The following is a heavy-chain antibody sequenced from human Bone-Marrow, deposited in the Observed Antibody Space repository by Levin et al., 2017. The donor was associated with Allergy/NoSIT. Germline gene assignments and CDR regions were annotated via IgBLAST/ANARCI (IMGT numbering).Heavy chain of an antibody. CDR2: ISYDGSNK. V-gene: IGHV3-30-3*01. CDR3: ARVLRSGWPPDY. Sequence: TGGSLRLSCAASGFTFSSYAMHWVRQAPGKGLEWVAVISYDGSNKYYADSVKGRFTISRDNSKNTLYLQMNSLRAEDTAVYYCARVLRSGWPPDYWGQGTLVTVSS. J-gene: IGHJ4*02. D-gene: IGHD6-19*01. CDR1: GFTFSSYA.